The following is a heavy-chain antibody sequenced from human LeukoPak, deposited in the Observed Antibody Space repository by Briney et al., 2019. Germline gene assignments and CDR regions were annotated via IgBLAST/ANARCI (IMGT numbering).Heavy chain of an antibody. Sequence: GMSLRLSCAASGFRFSSFALHWVRQAPGKGLEWVAITSSDGSDKYYADSMKGRFTISRDNSKNTLHLQMNTLRAEDTAVYYCARDQNYYGLDVWGQGTTVTVSS. CDR1: GFRFSSFA. J-gene: IGHJ6*02. CDR3: ARDQNYYGLDV. V-gene: IGHV3-30-3*01. CDR2: TSSDGSDK.